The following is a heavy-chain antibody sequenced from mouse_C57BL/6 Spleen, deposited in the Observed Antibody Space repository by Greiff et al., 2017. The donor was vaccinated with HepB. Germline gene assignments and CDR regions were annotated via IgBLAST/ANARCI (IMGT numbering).Heavy chain of an antibody. CDR2: INPNNGGT. Sequence: VQLQQSGPELVKPGASVKISCKASGYTFTDYYMNWVKQSHGKSLEWIGDINPNNGGTSYNQKFKGKATLTVDKSSSTAYMELRSLTSEDSAVYYCAREGTTVVAEKFDYWGQGTTLTVSS. D-gene: IGHD1-1*01. CDR3: AREGTTVVAEKFDY. V-gene: IGHV1-26*01. CDR1: GYTFTDYY. J-gene: IGHJ2*01.